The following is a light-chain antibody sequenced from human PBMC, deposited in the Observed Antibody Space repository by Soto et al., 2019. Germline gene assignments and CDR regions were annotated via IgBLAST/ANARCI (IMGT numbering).Light chain of an antibody. CDR3: VLYMGVGSVV. CDR2: STS. V-gene: IGLV8-61*01. Sequence: QAVVTQEPSFSVSPGGTVTLTCGLTSGSVSTSYNPSWYQQTPGQAPRTLIYSTSTRSSGVPDRFSGSILGNKAALTITGAQADDESDYYCVLYMGVGSVVFGGGTKLTVL. CDR1: SGSVSTSYN. J-gene: IGLJ2*01.